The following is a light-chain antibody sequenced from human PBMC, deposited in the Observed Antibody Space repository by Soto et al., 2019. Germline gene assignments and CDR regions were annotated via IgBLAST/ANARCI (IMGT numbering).Light chain of an antibody. CDR1: QKISSNF. J-gene: IGKJ1*01. CDR2: GAS. CDR3: QQYDESPQT. Sequence: EVVLTQSPDTVSLSPGEGATLSCRASQKISSNFIAWYQRRPGQAPRLLIFGASSRATGIPDRFSGSGSGTDFSLTISRLEPEDFAVYYCQQYDESPQTFGQGTRVEIK. V-gene: IGKV3-20*01.